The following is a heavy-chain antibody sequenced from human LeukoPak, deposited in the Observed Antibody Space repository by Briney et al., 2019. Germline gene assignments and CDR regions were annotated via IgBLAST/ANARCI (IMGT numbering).Heavy chain of an antibody. CDR3: ARGKSYYGSGSYYFDY. V-gene: IGHV3-21*04. Sequence: PGGSLRLSCAASGFTFSSYSMNWVRQAPGKGLEWVSSITSSSSYIYYADSVKGRFTISRDNSKNTLYLQMNSLRAEDTAVYYCARGKSYYGSGSYYFDYWGQGTLVTVSS. J-gene: IGHJ4*02. D-gene: IGHD3-10*01. CDR2: ITSSSSYI. CDR1: GFTFSSYS.